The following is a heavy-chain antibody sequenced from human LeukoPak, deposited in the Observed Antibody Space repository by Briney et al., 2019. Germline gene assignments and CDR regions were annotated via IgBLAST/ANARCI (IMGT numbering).Heavy chain of an antibody. V-gene: IGHV3-23*01. CDR3: ARADESWGMDV. CDR2: ISGSGGST. J-gene: IGHJ6*02. Sequence: GGSLRLSCAASGFTFSSYAMSWVRQAPGKGLEWVSAISGSGGSTYYADSVKGRFTISRDNAKNSLYLQMNSLRAEDTAVYYCARADESWGMDVWGQGTTVTVSS. CDR1: GFTFSSYA.